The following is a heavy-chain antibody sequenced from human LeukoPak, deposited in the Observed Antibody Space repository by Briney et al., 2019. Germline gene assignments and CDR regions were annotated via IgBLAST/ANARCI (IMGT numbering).Heavy chain of an antibody. J-gene: IGHJ6*02. V-gene: IGHV3-11*01. CDR1: GFTLTDYY. CDR2: ISGSGRNV. CDR3: ARNIGYYYTMDV. Sequence: GGSLRLSCVAYGFTLTDYYMSWIRQAPGRGLEWVSDISGSGRNVYYGDSVKGRFTISRDNAKNSLYLQMNNLRAEDTAVYYCARNIGYYYTMDVWGQGTTVTVSS. D-gene: IGHD2/OR15-2a*01.